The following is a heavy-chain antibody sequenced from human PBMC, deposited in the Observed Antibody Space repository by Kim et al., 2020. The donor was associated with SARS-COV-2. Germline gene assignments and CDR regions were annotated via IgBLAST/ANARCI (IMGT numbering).Heavy chain of an antibody. V-gene: IGHV4-4*09. CDR3: ARLTSEGMG. J-gene: IGHJ4*02. CDR2: GST. D-gene: IGHD6-13*01. Sequence: GSTNYNPSLKSRVTISVDTSKNQFSLKLSSVTAADTAVYYCARLTSEGMGWGQGTLVTVSS.